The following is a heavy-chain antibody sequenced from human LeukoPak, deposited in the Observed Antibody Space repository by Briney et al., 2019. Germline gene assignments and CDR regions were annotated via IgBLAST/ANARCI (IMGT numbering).Heavy chain of an antibody. CDR3: ARGAHYHDSSQGYDY. CDR1: GYTFTGYY. V-gene: IGHV1-2*02. Sequence: VALVKVSCKASGYTFTGYYMHWVRQAPGQGLEWMGWINPNSGGTNYAQKFHGRVTMTRDTSISTAYMELRRLRSDDTAVYYCARGAHYHDSSQGYDYWGQGTLVTVSS. D-gene: IGHD3-22*01. CDR2: INPNSGGT. J-gene: IGHJ4*02.